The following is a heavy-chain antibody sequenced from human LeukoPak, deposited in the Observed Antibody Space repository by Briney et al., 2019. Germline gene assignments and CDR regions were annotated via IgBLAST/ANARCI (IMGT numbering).Heavy chain of an antibody. CDR3: ASPLMIAAAGIYYFDY. V-gene: IGHV1-3*01. Sequence: ASVKVSCKASGYTFTSYAMHWVRQAPGQRLEWMGWINAGNGNTKCSQKFQGRVTITRDTSASTAYMELSSLGSEDTAVYYCASPLMIAAAGIYYFDYWGQGTLVTVSS. CDR2: INAGNGNT. J-gene: IGHJ4*02. CDR1: GYTFTSYA. D-gene: IGHD6-13*01.